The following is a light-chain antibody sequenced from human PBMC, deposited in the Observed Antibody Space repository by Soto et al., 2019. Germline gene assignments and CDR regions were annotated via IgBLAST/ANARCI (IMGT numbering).Light chain of an antibody. CDR1: RLENKY. J-gene: IGLJ2*01. Sequence: SYELTQPPSVSVFPGQTASITCSGDRLENKYVCWYQQKPGQSPVLVMYQDNKRPSGIPERFSGSNSGNTATLTISGTQAMDEADFYCQAWDSSTLVVFGGGTKLTVL. V-gene: IGLV3-1*01. CDR2: QDN. CDR3: QAWDSSTLVV.